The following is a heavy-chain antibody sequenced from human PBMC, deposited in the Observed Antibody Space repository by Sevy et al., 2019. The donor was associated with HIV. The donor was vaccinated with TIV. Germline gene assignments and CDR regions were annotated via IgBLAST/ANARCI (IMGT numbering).Heavy chain of an antibody. Sequence: GESLKIYCKGSGYSFTSYWIGWVRQMPGKGLEWMGLIYPRDSDTRYSPSFQGQVTISADKSISTAYLQWSSLKASDTAMYYCARRCRYYGSGSYYNDAFDIWGQGTMVTVSS. D-gene: IGHD3-10*01. CDR3: ARRCRYYGSGSYYNDAFDI. J-gene: IGHJ3*02. CDR2: IYPRDSDT. CDR1: GYSFTSYW. V-gene: IGHV5-51*01.